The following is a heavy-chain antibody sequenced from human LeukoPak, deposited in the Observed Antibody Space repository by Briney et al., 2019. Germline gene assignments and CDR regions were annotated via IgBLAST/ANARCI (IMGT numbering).Heavy chain of an antibody. CDR3: ARGKITGPYFDY. V-gene: IGHV1-8*01. CDR1: GYTFTSYD. J-gene: IGHJ4*02. Sequence: ASVKVSCKASGYTFTSYDINWVRQATGQGLEWMGWMNPNSGNTGYAQKFQGRVTMTRNTSISTAYMELSSLRSEDTAVYYCARGKITGPYFDYWGQGTLVTVSS. CDR2: MNPNSGNT. D-gene: IGHD1-20*01.